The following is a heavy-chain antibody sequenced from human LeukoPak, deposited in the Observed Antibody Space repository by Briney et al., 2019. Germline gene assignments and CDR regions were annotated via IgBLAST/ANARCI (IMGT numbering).Heavy chain of an antibody. CDR3: ARVVRYFDWLPYYYYYGMDV. D-gene: IGHD3-9*01. CDR2: MNPNSGNT. J-gene: IGHJ6*02. CDR1: GYTFTSYD. Sequence: ASVKVSCKASGYTFTSYDINWVRQATGQGLEWMGWMNPNSGNTGYAQKFQDRVTMTRNTSISTAYMELSSLRSEDTAVYYCARVVRYFDWLPYYYYYGMDVWGQGTTVTVSS. V-gene: IGHV1-8*01.